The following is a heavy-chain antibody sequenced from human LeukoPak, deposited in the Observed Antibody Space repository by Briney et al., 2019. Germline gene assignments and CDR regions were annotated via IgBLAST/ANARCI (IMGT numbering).Heavy chain of an antibody. CDR2: IIPIFGTA. D-gene: IGHD3-9*01. CDR3: ASTAYILRYFDWLHPRPFDY. Sequence: SVKVSCKASGGTFSSYAISWVRQAPGQGLEWMGGIIPIFGTANYAQKFQGRVTITTDESTSTDYMELSSLRSEDTAVYYCASTAYILRYFDWLHPRPFDYWGQGTLVTVSS. V-gene: IGHV1-69*05. CDR1: GGTFSSYA. J-gene: IGHJ4*02.